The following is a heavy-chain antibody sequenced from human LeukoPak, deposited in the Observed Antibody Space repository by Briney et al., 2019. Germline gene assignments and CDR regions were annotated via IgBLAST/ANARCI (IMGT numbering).Heavy chain of an antibody. J-gene: IGHJ4*02. CDR3: ARDGVGWELLRLFDY. V-gene: IGHV3-20*04. CDR2: INWNGGST. CDR1: GFTFDDYG. D-gene: IGHD1-26*01. Sequence: GGSLRLSCAASGFTFDDYGMSWVRQAPGKGLEWASGINWNGGSTGYADSVKGRFTISRDNAKNSLYLQMNSLRAEDTALYYCARDGVGWELLRLFDYWGQGTLVTVSS.